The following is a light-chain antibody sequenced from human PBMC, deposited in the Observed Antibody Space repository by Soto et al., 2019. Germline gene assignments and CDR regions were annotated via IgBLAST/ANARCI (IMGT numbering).Light chain of an antibody. CDR2: KAS. V-gene: IGKV1-5*03. CDR3: QHYNSYSEE. J-gene: IGKJ1*01. CDR1: QTISSW. Sequence: DIQMTQSPSTLSGSVGDRVTITCRASQTISSWLAWYQQKPGKAPKLLIYKASTLKSGVPPRFSGSGSGTEFTLTISSLQPDDFATYYCQHYNSYSEEFGQGTKVDIK.